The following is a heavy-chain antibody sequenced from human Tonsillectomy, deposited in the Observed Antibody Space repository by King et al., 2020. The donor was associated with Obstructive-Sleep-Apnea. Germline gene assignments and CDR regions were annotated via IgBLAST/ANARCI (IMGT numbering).Heavy chain of an antibody. CDR1: GFTFSSYA. CDR2: ISYDGRSK. V-gene: IGHV3-30*04. J-gene: IGHJ4*02. Sequence: VQLVESGGGVVQPGRSLRLSCAASGFTFSSYAMHWVRQAPGKGLEWVAVISYDGRSKNYADSVKGRFTISRDNSKNTLYLQMNSLRAEDTAVYYCARVVGYYYESSGYFDYWSQGTLVTVSS. CDR3: ARVVGYYYESSGYFDY. D-gene: IGHD3-22*01.